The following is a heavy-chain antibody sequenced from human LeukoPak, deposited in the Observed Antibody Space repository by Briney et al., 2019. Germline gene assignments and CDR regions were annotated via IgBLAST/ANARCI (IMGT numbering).Heavy chain of an antibody. CDR2: ITAANGNT. CDR1: GYTFTAYA. D-gene: IGHD3-16*01. CDR3: AREKGGRDYDNWLDP. Sequence: ASVKVSCKASGYTFTAYAIHWVRRAPGQRLEWMGWITAANGNTKYSQKFQGRATITRDTSASTAYMELSSLRSEDTAVYYCAREKGGRDYDNWLDPWGQGTLVTVSS. V-gene: IGHV1-3*01. J-gene: IGHJ5*02.